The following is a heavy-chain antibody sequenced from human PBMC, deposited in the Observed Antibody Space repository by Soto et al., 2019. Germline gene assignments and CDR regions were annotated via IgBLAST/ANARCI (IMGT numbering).Heavy chain of an antibody. V-gene: IGHV3-23*01. Sequence: PGGSLRLSCAASGFTFSSYAMSWVRQAPGKGLEWVSAISGSGGSTYYADSVKGRFTTSRDNSKNTLYLQMNSLRAEDTAVYYCAKKRGLNVRVYYFDYWGQGTLVTVSS. CDR1: GFTFSSYA. CDR3: AKKRGLNVRVYYFDY. J-gene: IGHJ4*02. CDR2: ISGSGGST. D-gene: IGHD3-22*01.